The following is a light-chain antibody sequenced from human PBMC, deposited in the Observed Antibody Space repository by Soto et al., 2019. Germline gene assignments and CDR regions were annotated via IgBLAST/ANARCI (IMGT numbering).Light chain of an antibody. CDR1: SSDVGSYNY. Sequence: SVLTQPASVSGSPGQSITISCTGTSSDVGSYNYVSWYQQHPGKAPKLMIYEVSNRPSGVSNRFSGSKSGNTASLTISGLQADDEADYYYSSYTSSSTYVFGTGTKVTVL. V-gene: IGLV2-14*01. CDR2: EVS. J-gene: IGLJ1*01. CDR3: SSYTSSSTYV.